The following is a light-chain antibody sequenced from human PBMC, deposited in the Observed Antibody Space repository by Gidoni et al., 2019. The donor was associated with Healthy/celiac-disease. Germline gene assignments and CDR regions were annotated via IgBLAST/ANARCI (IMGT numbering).Light chain of an antibody. J-gene: IGKJ1*01. CDR3: QQYGSSRRT. CDR1: QSVSSSY. Sequence: EIVLTQSPGTLSLSPGERATLSCRASQSVSSSYLAWYQQKPGQAPRLLIYCASSRATGIPDFTLTIRRLEPEDFAVYYGQQYGSSRRTFGQGTKVEIK. CDR2: CAS. V-gene: IGKV3-20*01.